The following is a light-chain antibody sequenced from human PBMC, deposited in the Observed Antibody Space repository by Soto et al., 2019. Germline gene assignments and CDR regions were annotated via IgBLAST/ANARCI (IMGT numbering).Light chain of an antibody. CDR1: QSVGSSY. V-gene: IGKV3-20*01. CDR2: AAS. CDR3: QQYGISPPNT. J-gene: IGKJ5*01. Sequence: EIVLTQSPGTLSLSPGERATLSCRASQSVGSSYLAWYQQKPGQAPRLLIYAASSRATGVPERFSGSGSGTDFTLTISRLEPEDFAVYYCQQYGISPPNTSGQGTRLETK.